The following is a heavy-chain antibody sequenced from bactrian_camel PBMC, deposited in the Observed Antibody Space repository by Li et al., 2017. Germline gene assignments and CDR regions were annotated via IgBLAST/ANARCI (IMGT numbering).Heavy chain of an antibody. V-gene: IGHV3S55*01. CDR2: ISSDGRT. Sequence: QVQLVESGGGSVQAGETLRLSCTVSGFDFGGPELGWYRQAPGNECEMVATISSDGRTYYAESVKGRFTVSQDNAKNTVYLQMNSLKPEDTGMYFCAIGGTPVIGLDALLPHDYNYWGQGTQVTVSS. CDR3: AIGGTPVIGLDALLPHDYNY. CDR1: GFDFGGPE. D-gene: IGHD1*01. J-gene: IGHJ4*01.